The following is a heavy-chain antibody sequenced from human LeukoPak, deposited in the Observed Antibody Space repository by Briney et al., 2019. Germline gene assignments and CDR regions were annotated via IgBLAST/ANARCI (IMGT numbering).Heavy chain of an antibody. V-gene: IGHV3-30-3*01. CDR3: ARDLPISSSWFHFDY. Sequence: GGSLRLFCAASGFTFSSYAMHWVRQAPGKGLEWVAVISYDGSNKYYADSVKGRFTISRDNSKNTLYLQMNSLRAEDTAVYYCARDLPISSSWFHFDYWGQGTLVTVSS. CDR2: ISYDGSNK. D-gene: IGHD6-13*01. CDR1: GFTFSSYA. J-gene: IGHJ4*02.